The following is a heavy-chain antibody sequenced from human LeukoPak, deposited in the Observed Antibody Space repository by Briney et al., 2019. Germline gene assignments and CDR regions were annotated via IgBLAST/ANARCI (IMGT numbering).Heavy chain of an antibody. D-gene: IGHD3-10*01. J-gene: IGHJ5*02. CDR1: GFTFSSYW. Sequence: GGSLRLSCAASGFTFSSYWMSWVRQAPGKGLEWVANIKQDGSEKYYVDSVKGRFTISRDNAKNSLYLQMNSLRAEDTALYYCAKEIRTTFGEFDPWGQGTLVTVSS. CDR2: IKQDGSEK. CDR3: AKEIRTTFGEFDP. V-gene: IGHV3-7*03.